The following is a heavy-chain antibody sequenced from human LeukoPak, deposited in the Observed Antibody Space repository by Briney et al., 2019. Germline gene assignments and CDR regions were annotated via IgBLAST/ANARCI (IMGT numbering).Heavy chain of an antibody. CDR3: AREPGKYSSSSTGGYYYMDV. J-gene: IGHJ6*03. V-gene: IGHV4-59*01. D-gene: IGHD6-13*01. CDR2: IYYSGST. CDR1: GGSISSYY. Sequence: SETLSLTCTVSGGSISSYYWSWIRQPPGKGLEWIGYIYYSGSTNYNPSLKSRVTISVDTSKNQFSLKLSSVTAADAAVYYCAREPGKYSSSSTGGYYYMDVWGKGTTVTVSS.